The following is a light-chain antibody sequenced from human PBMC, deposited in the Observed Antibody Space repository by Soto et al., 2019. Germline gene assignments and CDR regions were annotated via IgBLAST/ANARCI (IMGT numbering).Light chain of an antibody. CDR2: AAS. J-gene: IGKJ1*01. Sequence: DIHMTQSPSTLSASVGDRVTMTFLASHSISSWLAWYQQKPGKAPNLLIYAASTLESGVPSRFSGSGSGTEFTLTISSLQPDDFATYYCQQSYNIFSWTFGRGTKVDIK. CDR3: QQSYNIFSWT. V-gene: IGKV1-5*01. CDR1: HSISSW.